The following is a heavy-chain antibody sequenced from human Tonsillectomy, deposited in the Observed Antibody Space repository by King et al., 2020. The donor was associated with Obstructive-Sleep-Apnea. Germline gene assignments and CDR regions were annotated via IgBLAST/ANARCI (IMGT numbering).Heavy chain of an antibody. Sequence: LQLQESGPRLVKPSDTLSLTCTVSGGSISSSSYYCGWIRQPPGKGLECIGNIYYSGKTYYNPSLNSRVTISLDTSKNQFPLKLTSVTAADTAVYYCARERAAGTNWFDPWGQGTLVTVSS. CDR3: ARERAAGTNWFDP. CDR1: GGSISSSSYY. D-gene: IGHD6-13*01. CDR2: IYYSGKT. V-gene: IGHV4-39*06. J-gene: IGHJ5*02.